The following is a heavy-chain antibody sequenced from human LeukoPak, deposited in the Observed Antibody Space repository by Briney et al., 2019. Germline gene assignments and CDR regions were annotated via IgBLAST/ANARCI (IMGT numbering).Heavy chain of an antibody. Sequence: GGSRRPSCEAPGLTFSSYEMNWVRKAPGKGLEWVSSISSSSSYIYYADSVKGRFTISRDNAKNSLYLHMNSLRAEDTAVYYCARASGWYERGPDYYYYYMDLWGKGTTVTVSS. CDR3: ARASGWYERGPDYYYYYMDL. CDR2: ISSSSSYI. CDR1: GLTFSSYE. V-gene: IGHV3-21*01. D-gene: IGHD6-19*01. J-gene: IGHJ6*03.